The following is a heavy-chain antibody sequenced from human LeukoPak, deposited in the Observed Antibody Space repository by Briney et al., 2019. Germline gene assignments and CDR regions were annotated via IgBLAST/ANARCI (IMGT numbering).Heavy chain of an antibody. V-gene: IGHV3-30*18. CDR2: ISYDGSNK. CDR1: GFTFSSYG. CDR3: AKPSYYYDSSGYLPDY. D-gene: IGHD3-22*01. J-gene: IGHJ4*02. Sequence: GGSLRLSCAASGFTFSSYGMHWVRQAPGKGLEWVAVISYDGSNKYYADSVKGRFTISRDNSKNTLYLQMNSLRAKGTAVYYGAKPSYYYDSSGYLPDYWGQGTLVTVSS.